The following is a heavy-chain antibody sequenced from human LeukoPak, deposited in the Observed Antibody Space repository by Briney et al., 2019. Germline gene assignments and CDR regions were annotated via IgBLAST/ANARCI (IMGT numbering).Heavy chain of an antibody. J-gene: IGHJ4*02. CDR2: IYVDGRT. CDR1: GFTVSTTY. D-gene: IGHD2-21*01. CDR3: ITPLPYSAQ. Sequence: PGGSLRLSCAASGFTVSTTYMSWVRQAPGKGLEWVSLIYVDGRTYYADSVKGRFTISRDNSKNTLYLQVNSLRAEDTAVYYCITPLPYSAQGGQGTLVTVSS. V-gene: IGHV3-53*01.